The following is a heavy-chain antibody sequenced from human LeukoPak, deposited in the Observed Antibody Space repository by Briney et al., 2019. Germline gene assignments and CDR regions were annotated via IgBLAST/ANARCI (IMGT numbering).Heavy chain of an antibody. CDR3: ARVFSSWYDFDY. Sequence: PSETLSLTCAVYGGSFSGYYWSWIRQPPGKGLEWIGEINHSGSTNYNPSLKSRVTISVDTSKNQFSLKLSSVTAADTTVYYCARVFSSWYDFDYWGQGTLVTVSS. CDR1: GGSFSGYY. J-gene: IGHJ4*02. CDR2: INHSGST. D-gene: IGHD6-13*01. V-gene: IGHV4-34*01.